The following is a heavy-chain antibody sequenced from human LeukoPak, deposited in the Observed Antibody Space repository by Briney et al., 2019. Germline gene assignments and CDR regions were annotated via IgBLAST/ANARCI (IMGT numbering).Heavy chain of an antibody. CDR2: INPSGGST. CDR1: GYTFSNYY. V-gene: IGHV1-46*01. D-gene: IGHD2-15*01. CDR3: ARGRMRGYCSGGSCPLSY. Sequence: GASVKVSCKASGYTFSNYYLHWVRQAPGQGLEWMGIINPSGGSTSYAQKFQGRVTMTRDTSTSTVYMELSSLRSEDTAVYYCARGRMRGYCSGGSCPLSYWGQGTLVTVSS. J-gene: IGHJ4*02.